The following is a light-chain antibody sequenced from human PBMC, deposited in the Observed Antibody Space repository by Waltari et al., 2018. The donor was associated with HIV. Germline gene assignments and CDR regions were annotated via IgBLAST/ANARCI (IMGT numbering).Light chain of an antibody. CDR1: QSVSSTY. V-gene: IGKV3-20*01. Sequence: EIVLTQSPGTLSLSPGERATLSCRTSQSVSSTYLAWYQQRPGQAPRLLIYGASSRATGIPDRVSGSGSGTDFTLTINRLEPEEFAVYYCQQYGSSPPLYTFGQGTKLEIK. CDR2: GAS. CDR3: QQYGSSPPLYT. J-gene: IGKJ2*01.